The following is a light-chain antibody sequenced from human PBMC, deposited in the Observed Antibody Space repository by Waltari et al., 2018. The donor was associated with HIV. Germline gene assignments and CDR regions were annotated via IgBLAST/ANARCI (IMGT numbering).Light chain of an antibody. CDR3: QQYVNWPPYT. V-gene: IGKV3-15*01. J-gene: IGKJ2*01. CDR2: DAS. CDR1: QSISSN. Sequence: ELVMTQSPATLSVSPGERVTLSCRASQSISSNLAWYQQKPGQGPRLLIYDASTRATDIPARFSGSGSGTEFTLTISSLQSEDFAIYYCQQYVNWPPYTFGQGTKLEIK.